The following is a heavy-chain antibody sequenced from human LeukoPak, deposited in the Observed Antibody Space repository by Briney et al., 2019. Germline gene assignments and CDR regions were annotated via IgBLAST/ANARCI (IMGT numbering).Heavy chain of an antibody. CDR2: IYPGDSDT. Sequence: GESLKISCKGSGYSYTSYRIGWVRQMPGKGLEWMGIIYPGDSDTRYSPSFQGQVTISADKSISTAYLQWSSLKASDTAMYYCARRVSSASWGSLDYWGQGTLVTVSS. V-gene: IGHV5-51*01. J-gene: IGHJ4*02. CDR3: ARRVSSASWGSLDY. CDR1: GYSYTSYR. D-gene: IGHD6-6*01.